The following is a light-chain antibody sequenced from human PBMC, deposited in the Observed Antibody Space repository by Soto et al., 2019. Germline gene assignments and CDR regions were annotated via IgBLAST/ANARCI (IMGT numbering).Light chain of an antibody. Sequence: EIVLTQSPGTLSLSPGERATLSCRASQSVSSSYLAWYQQKPGQAPRLLIYGASSRATGIPDRFSGSGSGTDFPLTISILEPEDFAVYYCQHYGSSRTFGQGTKVEIK. V-gene: IGKV3-20*01. CDR2: GAS. CDR3: QHYGSSRT. J-gene: IGKJ1*01. CDR1: QSVSSSY.